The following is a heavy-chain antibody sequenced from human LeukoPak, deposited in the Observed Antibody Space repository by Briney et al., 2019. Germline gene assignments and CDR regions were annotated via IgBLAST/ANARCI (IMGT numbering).Heavy chain of an antibody. CDR1: GYTFTGYY. Sequence: GASVKVSCKASGYTFTGYYMHWVRQAPGQGLEWMGWINPNSGGTNYAQKFQGRVTMTRDTSISTAYMELSRLRSDDTAVYYCARGPYDYVWGSYRYNGGYYFDYWGQGTLVTVSS. D-gene: IGHD3-16*02. J-gene: IGHJ4*02. CDR2: INPNSGGT. CDR3: ARGPYDYVWGSYRYNGGYYFDY. V-gene: IGHV1-2*02.